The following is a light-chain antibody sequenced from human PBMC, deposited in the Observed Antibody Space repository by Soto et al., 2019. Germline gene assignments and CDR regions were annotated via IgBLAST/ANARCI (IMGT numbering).Light chain of an antibody. J-gene: IGKJ4*01. CDR1: QGISNY. CDR3: QQYNSAPQT. CDR2: AAP. Sequence: DIQMTQSPSSLSASVGDRVTITCRASQGISNYLAWYQQKPGKVPKLLIYAAPTLQSWVPSRFSVRGSGTDFSFTISSLQPEDVATYFCQQYNSAPQTFGGGTKVDIK. V-gene: IGKV1-27*01.